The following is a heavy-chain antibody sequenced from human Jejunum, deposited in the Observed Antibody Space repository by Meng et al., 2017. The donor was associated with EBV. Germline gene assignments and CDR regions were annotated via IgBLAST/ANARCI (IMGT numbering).Heavy chain of an antibody. V-gene: IGHV2-5*02. Sequence: QITLRESGPTLVKPTETLTLTCTFSGSPFTTSAGAVGWIRQPPGKALEWLAHIYWDDDKRYSPSLKSRLTITKDTSKTQVVLTMTNMDPVDAGTYYCAQRALTGEQHFDYWGQGALVTVAS. J-gene: IGHJ4*02. CDR1: GSPFTTSAGA. CDR2: IYWDDDK. D-gene: IGHD7-27*01. CDR3: AQRALTGEQHFDY.